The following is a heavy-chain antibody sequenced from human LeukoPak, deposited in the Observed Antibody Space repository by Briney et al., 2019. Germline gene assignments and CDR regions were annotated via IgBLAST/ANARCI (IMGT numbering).Heavy chain of an antibody. CDR3: AKGYYDFWSGYYFYYYYYYMDV. CDR1: GFTFSSYA. V-gene: IGHV3-23*01. D-gene: IGHD3-3*01. CDR2: ISGSGGST. J-gene: IGHJ6*03. Sequence: PGGSLRLSCAASGFTFSSYAMSWVRQAPGKGLEWVSAISGSGGSTYYADSVKGRFTISRDNSKNTLYLQMNSLRAEDTAVYYCAKGYYDFWSGYYFYYYYYYMDVWGKGTTVTVSS.